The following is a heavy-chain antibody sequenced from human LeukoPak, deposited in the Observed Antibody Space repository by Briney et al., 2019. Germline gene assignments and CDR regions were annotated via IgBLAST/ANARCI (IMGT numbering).Heavy chain of an antibody. Sequence: SETLSLTCGVYGGSFSGYYGSWIRQPPGKGLEWIGEIKHSGSTNYNPSLKSRVTMSADTSKNQFSLKLSSVTAADTAVYYCARKVYNGYAPFDYWGQGTLVTVSS. V-gene: IGHV4-34*01. CDR1: GGSFSGYY. J-gene: IGHJ4*02. CDR3: ARKVYNGYAPFDY. D-gene: IGHD5-12*01. CDR2: IKHSGST.